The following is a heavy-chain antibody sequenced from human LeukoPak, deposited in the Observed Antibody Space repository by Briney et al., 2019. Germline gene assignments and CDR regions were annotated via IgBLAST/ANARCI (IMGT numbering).Heavy chain of an antibody. CDR1: GYSISSGYY. V-gene: IGHV4-38-2*02. Sequence: SETLSLTCTVSGYSISSGYYWGWIRQPPGKGLEWIGSIYHSGSTYYNPSLKSRVTISVDTSKNQFSLKLSSVTAADTAVYYCARDMIVVDPRSGGLVVYWGQGTLVTVSS. CDR3: ARDMIVVDPRSGGLVVY. D-gene: IGHD3-22*01. J-gene: IGHJ4*02. CDR2: IYHSGST.